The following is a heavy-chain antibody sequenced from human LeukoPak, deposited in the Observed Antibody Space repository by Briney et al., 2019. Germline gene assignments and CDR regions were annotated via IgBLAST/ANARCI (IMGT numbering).Heavy chain of an antibody. Sequence: SETLSLTCAVYGGSFSGYYWSWIRQPPGKGREGMGEINHSGSTNYNPSLKSRVTISVDTSKNQFSLKLSSVTAADTAVYYCARGDYYDSSGYYRNEYYYYYMDVWGKGTTVTVSS. D-gene: IGHD3-22*01. V-gene: IGHV4-34*01. CDR1: GGSFSGYY. CDR3: ARGDYYDSSGYYRNEYYYYYMDV. J-gene: IGHJ6*03. CDR2: INHSGST.